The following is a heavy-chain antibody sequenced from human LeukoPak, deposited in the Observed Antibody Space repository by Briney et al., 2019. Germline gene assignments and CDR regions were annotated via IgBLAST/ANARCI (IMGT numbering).Heavy chain of an antibody. CDR1: GYTFTSYG. D-gene: IGHD3-10*01. CDR2: ISVYNGNT. J-gene: IGHJ4*02. Sequence: ASVKVSCKASGYTFTSYGISWVRQAPGQGLEWMGWISVYNGNTNYAQNLQGRVTMTTDTSTSTAYMDLRSLTSDDTAVYYCARGVAGEPYYFDYRGQGTLVTVSS. V-gene: IGHV1-18*01. CDR3: ARGVAGEPYYFDY.